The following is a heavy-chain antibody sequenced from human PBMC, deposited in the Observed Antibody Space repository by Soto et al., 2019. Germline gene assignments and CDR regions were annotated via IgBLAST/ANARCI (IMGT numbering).Heavy chain of an antibody. CDR1: GFTFSSYA. Sequence: EVQLLESGGGLVKPGGSLRLSCAASGFTFSSYAMSWVRRAPGKGLEWVSSLSNSGYRTYYADSVKGRFIISRDNSKDTLSLQMTRLRAGDTAVYYSAKTPQYVTGGGADYWRQGIPVTVSS. J-gene: IGHJ4*02. CDR2: LSNSGYRT. D-gene: IGHD1-26*01. V-gene: IGHV3-23*01. CDR3: AKTPQYVTGGGADY.